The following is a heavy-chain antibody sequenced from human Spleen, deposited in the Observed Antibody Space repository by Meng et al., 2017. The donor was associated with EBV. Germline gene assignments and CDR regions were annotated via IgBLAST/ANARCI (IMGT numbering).Heavy chain of an antibody. J-gene: IGHJ4*02. CDR1: GYTFTSYA. CDR3: ARDLSVYASGWY. Sequence: VQCVQSGAEVNKPGASGKVSCKASGYTFTSYAMHWVRQAPGQRLEWMGWINAGNGNTKYSQKFQGRVTITRDTSASTAYMELSSLRSEDTAVYYCARDLSVYASGWYWGQGTLVTASS. D-gene: IGHD6-19*01. CDR2: INAGNGNT. V-gene: IGHV1-3*01.